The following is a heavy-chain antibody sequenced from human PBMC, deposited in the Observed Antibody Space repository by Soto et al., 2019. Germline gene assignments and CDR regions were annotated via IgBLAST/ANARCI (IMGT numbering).Heavy chain of an antibody. CDR3: ARSSKSGSYYHHYFDY. CDR2: INPSGGST. D-gene: IGHD1-26*01. J-gene: IGHJ4*02. CDR1: GYTFTSYY. Sequence: ASVKVSCKASGYTFTSYYMHWVRQAPGQGLEWMGIINPSGGSTSYAQKFQGRVTMTRDTSTSTVYMELSSLRSEDTAVYYCARSSKSGSYYHHYFDYWGQGTLVTVSS. V-gene: IGHV1-46*01.